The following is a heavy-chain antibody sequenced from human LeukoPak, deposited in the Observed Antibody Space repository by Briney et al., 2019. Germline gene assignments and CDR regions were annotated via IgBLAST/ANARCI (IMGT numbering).Heavy chain of an antibody. CDR3: ATAIDYGDRRELPGGFDS. J-gene: IGHJ4*02. D-gene: IGHD4-17*01. CDR1: GFTFSSYA. V-gene: IGHV3-33*08. CDR2: IWYAGTNK. Sequence: GSLRLSCAASGFTFSSYAMHWVRQAPGKGLEWVAVIWYAGTNKYYADSVRGRFTISRDNSKNTLYLQMNSLRAEDTAVYYCATAIDYGDRRELPGGFDSWGQGTLVTVSS.